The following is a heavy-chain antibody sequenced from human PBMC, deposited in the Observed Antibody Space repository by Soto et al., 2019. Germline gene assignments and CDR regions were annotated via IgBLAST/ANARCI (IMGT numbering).Heavy chain of an antibody. V-gene: IGHV3-30*18. CDR1: GFTFSSYG. D-gene: IGHD6-19*01. Sequence: QVQLVESGRGVVQPGRSLRLSCAASGFTFSSYGMHWVRQAPGKGLEWVAVISYDGSNKYYADSVKGRFTISRDNSKNTLYLQMNSLRAEDTAVYYCAKALEQWLPDDAFDIWGQGTMVTVSS. J-gene: IGHJ3*02. CDR3: AKALEQWLPDDAFDI. CDR2: ISYDGSNK.